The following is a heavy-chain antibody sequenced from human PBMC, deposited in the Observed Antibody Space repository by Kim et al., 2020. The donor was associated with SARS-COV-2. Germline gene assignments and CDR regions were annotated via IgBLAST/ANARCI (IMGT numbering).Heavy chain of an antibody. CDR2: ISSYNGNT. CDR1: GYTFSSYG. D-gene: IGHD1-26*01. CDR3: ARDGKWGSDAFDI. J-gene: IGHJ3*02. V-gene: IGHV1-18*01. Sequence: ASVKVSCKASGYTFSSYGISWVRQAPGQGLEWMGWISSYNGNTNYAQKLQDRVTMTTDTSTSTAYMDLRSLRSDDTAVYYCARDGKWGSDAFDIWGQGTMVTVSS.